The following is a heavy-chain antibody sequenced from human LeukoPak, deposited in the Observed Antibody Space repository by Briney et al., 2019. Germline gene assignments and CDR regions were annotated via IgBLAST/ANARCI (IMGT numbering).Heavy chain of an antibody. D-gene: IGHD5-18*01. J-gene: IGHJ4*02. V-gene: IGHV3-73*01. CDR1: GFTFGGSA. CDR3: TRTAMVTGFDS. CDR2: IRSKLNSYAT. Sequence: QTGGSLRLSCAASGFTFGGSAMHWVRQASGKGLEWVGRIRSKLNSYATAYAASVKGRFTISRDDSKNTAYLQMNSLKTEDTAVYYCTRTAMVTGFDSWGQGTLVTVSS.